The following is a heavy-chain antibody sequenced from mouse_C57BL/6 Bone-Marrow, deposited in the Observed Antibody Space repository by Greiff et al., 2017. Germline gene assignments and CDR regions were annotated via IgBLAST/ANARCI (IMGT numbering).Heavy chain of an antibody. CDR1: GYTFTSYW. J-gene: IGHJ4*01. CDR2: IDPSDSST. V-gene: IGHV1-50*01. D-gene: IGHD2-4*01. CDR3: ARNYDLYYAMDY. Sequence: QVQLQQPGAELVKPGASVKLSCKASGYTFTSYWMQWVKQRPGQGLEWIGEIDPSDSSTNYNQKFQGKATLTVDTSSSPAYMQLSSLTSEDSAVYYCARNYDLYYAMDYWGQGTSVTVSS.